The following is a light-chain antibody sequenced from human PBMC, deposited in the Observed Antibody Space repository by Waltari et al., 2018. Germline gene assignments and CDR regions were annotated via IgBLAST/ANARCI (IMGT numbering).Light chain of an antibody. CDR3: QQYNSYPYT. CDR1: QSISSW. Sequence: DIQMTQSPSTLSASVGDRLPITCRASQSISSWLAWYQQKPGKAPKLLIYDASSLESGVPSRFSGSGSGTEFTLTISSLQPDDFATYYCQQYNSYPYTFGQGTKLEIK. J-gene: IGKJ2*01. V-gene: IGKV1-5*01. CDR2: DAS.